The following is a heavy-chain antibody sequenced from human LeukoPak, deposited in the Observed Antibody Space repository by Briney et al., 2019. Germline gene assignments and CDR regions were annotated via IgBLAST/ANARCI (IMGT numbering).Heavy chain of an antibody. V-gene: IGHV3-48*02. D-gene: IGHD3-9*01. CDR3: ARDGPVLRYFGWLPLFP. J-gene: IGHJ5*02. CDR2: ISSSSSTI. CDR1: GFTFSSYS. Sequence: GGSLRLSCAASGFTFSSYSMNWVRQAPGKGLEWVSYISSSSSTIYYADSVKGRFTISRDNAKNSLYLQMNSLRDEDTAVYYCARDGPVLRYFGWLPLFPWGEGTLVTVSS.